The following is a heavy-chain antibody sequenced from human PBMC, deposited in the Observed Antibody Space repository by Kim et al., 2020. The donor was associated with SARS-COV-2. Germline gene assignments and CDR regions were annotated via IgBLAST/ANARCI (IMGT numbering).Heavy chain of an antibody. CDR2: IGRSSSYF. Sequence: GGSLRLSCAASGFTFNSYNMNWVRQAPGKGLEWVSSIGRSSSYFYYADSVKGRFTISRDNAKNSLYLQMNSLRAGDTAVYYCAREDSGDYLGDYGMDVWGQGTTVTVSS. D-gene: IGHD4-17*01. CDR1: GFTFNSYN. J-gene: IGHJ6*02. V-gene: IGHV3-21*01. CDR3: AREDSGDYLGDYGMDV.